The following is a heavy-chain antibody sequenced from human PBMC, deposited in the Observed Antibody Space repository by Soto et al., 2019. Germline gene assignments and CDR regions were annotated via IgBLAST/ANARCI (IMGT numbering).Heavy chain of an antibody. D-gene: IGHD3-22*01. Sequence: PGESLKISCRTSGYRFTSYWIAWVRQMPGKGLEWMGIIFPSDSDTRYSPSFQGQVTISADRSTSTVFLQWASLKASDTAVYFCARKDKSGYFTWVDPWGQGTLVTVSS. CDR3: ARKDKSGYFTWVDP. CDR1: GYRFTSYW. V-gene: IGHV5-51*01. J-gene: IGHJ5*02. CDR2: IFPSDSDT.